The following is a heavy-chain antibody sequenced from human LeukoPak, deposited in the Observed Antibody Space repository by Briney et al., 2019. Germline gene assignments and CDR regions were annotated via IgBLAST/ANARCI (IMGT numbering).Heavy chain of an antibody. CDR3: ARAPAYYDFWSGYQSRYNWFDP. D-gene: IGHD3-3*01. CDR2: ISYDGSNK. Sequence: AGGSLRLSCAASGFTFSSYAMHWVRQAPGNGLDWVAVISYDGSNKYYADSVKGRFTISRDNSKNTLYLKMNSLRAEDTAVYYCARAPAYYDFWSGYQSRYNWFDPWGQGTLVTVSS. J-gene: IGHJ5*02. CDR1: GFTFSSYA. V-gene: IGHV3-30*04.